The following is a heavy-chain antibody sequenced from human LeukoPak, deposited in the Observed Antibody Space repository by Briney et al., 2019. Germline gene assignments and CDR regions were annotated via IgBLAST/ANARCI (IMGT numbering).Heavy chain of an antibody. D-gene: IGHD3-3*01. CDR2: INPNSGGT. CDR1: GYTFTGYY. CDR3: ARPYDFWSGYSSGYFDY. J-gene: IGHJ4*02. V-gene: IGHV1-2*02. Sequence: ASVKVSCKASGYTFTGYYMHWVRQAPGQGLEWMGWINPNSGGTNYAQKFQGRVTMTRDTSVSTAYMELSRLRSDDTAVYYCARPYDFWSGYSSGYFDYWGQGTLVTVSS.